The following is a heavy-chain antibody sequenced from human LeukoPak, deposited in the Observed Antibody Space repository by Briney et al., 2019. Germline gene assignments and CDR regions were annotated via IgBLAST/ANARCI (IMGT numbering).Heavy chain of an antibody. D-gene: IGHD3-22*01. CDR2: INPNSGGT. CDR1: GYTFTGYY. V-gene: IGHV1-2*02. CDR3: AREVVSSLLSNFDAFHI. J-gene: IGHJ3*02. Sequence: GASVKVSCKASGYTFTGYYMHWMRQAPGQGLEWMGWINPNSGGTNYAQKFQGRVTLTRDTSISTAYMELSRLRSDDTAVYYCAREVVSSLLSNFDAFHIWGQGTMVTVSS.